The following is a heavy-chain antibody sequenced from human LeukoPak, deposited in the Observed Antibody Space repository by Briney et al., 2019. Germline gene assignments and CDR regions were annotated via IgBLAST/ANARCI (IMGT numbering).Heavy chain of an antibody. J-gene: IGHJ6*03. CDR1: GFTFSTYA. D-gene: IGHD1-26*01. CDR3: AKGSIVGATSYYYMDV. Sequence: GGSLRLSCATSGFTFSTYAMHWVRQATVKGLAWVAVISYDGSNKYYTDSVKGRFTIFRDNSKNTLYVQMNSLRAEDTAVYYCAKGSIVGATSYYYMDVWGKGTTVTISS. CDR2: ISYDGSNK. V-gene: IGHV3-30*04.